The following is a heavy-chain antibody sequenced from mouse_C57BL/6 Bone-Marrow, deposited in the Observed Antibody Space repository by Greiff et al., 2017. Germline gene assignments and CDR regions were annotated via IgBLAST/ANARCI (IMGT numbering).Heavy chain of an antibody. CDR3: GSPYGYAWVAY. J-gene: IGHJ3*01. D-gene: IGHD2-2*01. Sequence: EVQLVESGGGLVQPGGSLKLSCAASGFTFSDYYMYWVRQTPEKRLEWVAYISNGGGSTYYPDTVKGRFTISRDNAKNTLYLQMSSLKSEDTAMYYCGSPYGYAWVAYWGQGTRATVSA. CDR2: ISNGGGST. CDR1: GFTFSDYY. V-gene: IGHV5-12*01.